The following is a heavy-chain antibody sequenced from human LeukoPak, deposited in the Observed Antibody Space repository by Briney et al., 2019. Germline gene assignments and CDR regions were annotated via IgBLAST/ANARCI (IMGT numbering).Heavy chain of an antibody. J-gene: IGHJ4*02. CDR3: ARDYAPIDY. CDR2: ISAYNGNT. Sequence: ASVKVSCKASGYTFSSYGISWVRQAPGQGLEWMGWISAYNGNTNYAQKLQGRGTMTKDTSTSTASMELRSLRSDDTAVYYCARDYAPIDYWGQGTLVTVSS. CDR1: GYTFSSYG. D-gene: IGHD3-16*01. V-gene: IGHV1-18*01.